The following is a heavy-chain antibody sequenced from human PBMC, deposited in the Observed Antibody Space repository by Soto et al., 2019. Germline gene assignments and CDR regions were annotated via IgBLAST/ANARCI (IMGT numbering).Heavy chain of an antibody. D-gene: IGHD6-19*01. J-gene: IGHJ3*02. CDR2: TYYRSKWYN. CDR3: ARTTWLDYAFDI. Sequence: SQTLSLTCAISGDSVSSNSAAWNWIRQSPSRGLEWLGRTYYRSKWYNDYMGSVKSRITINPDTSKNHFSLQLNSMTPKDTSVYYCARTTWLDYAFDIWGQGTMVTVSS. V-gene: IGHV6-1*01. CDR1: GDSVSSNSAA.